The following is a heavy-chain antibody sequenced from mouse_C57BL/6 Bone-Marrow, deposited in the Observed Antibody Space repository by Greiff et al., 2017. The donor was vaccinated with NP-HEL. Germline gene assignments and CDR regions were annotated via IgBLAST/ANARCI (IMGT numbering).Heavy chain of an antibody. CDR3: TTRRNYFDY. CDR2: IDPENGDT. CDR1: GFNIKDDY. V-gene: IGHV14-4*01. Sequence: VHVKQSGAELVRPGASVKLSCTASGFNIKDDYMHWVKQRPEQGLEWIGWIDPENGDTEYASKFQGKATITADTSSNTADLQLSSLTSEDTAVYYCTTRRNYFDYWGQGTTLTGSS. J-gene: IGHJ2*01. D-gene: IGHD1-1*01.